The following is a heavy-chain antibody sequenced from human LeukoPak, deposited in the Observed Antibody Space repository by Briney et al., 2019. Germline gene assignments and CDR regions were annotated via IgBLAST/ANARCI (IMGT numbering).Heavy chain of an antibody. CDR2: IKQDGSEK. Sequence: PGGSLRLSCAASGFTFSSYWMSWVRQAPGKGLEWVANIKQDGSEKYYVDSVKGRFTFSRDNAKNSLYLQMDSLRAEDTAVYYCARWRDGSGYDSIDYWGQGTLVTVSS. V-gene: IGHV3-7*05. CDR3: ARWRDGSGYDSIDY. D-gene: IGHD5-12*01. J-gene: IGHJ4*02. CDR1: GFTFSSYW.